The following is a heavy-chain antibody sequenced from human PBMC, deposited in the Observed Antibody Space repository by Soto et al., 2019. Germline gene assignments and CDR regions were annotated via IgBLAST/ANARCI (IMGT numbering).Heavy chain of an antibody. Sequence: GGSLRLSCAASGFTFSRYWMSWVRQAPGKGLGWVANIKEDGSEKYYVDSVEGRFTISRDNAKNSLYLQMNSLRAEDTAVYYCARLRGDHYYGMDVWGQGTTVTVSS. CDR2: IKEDGSEK. J-gene: IGHJ6*02. CDR3: ARLRGDHYYGMDV. D-gene: IGHD3-10*01. CDR1: GFTFSRYW. V-gene: IGHV3-7*02.